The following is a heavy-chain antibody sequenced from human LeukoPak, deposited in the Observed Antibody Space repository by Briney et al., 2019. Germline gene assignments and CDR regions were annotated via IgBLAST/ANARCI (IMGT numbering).Heavy chain of an antibody. CDR3: TKDARYSTSWYYFDS. CDR2: ISGSGAST. J-gene: IGHJ4*02. CDR1: GFTFSNYA. Sequence: GGSLRLSCEASGFTFSNYAMTWVRQAPGKGLEWVSAISGSGASTYYPDSVKGRFTISRDNSKNTLYLQMNSLRAEDTAVYYCTKDARYSTSWYYFDSWGQGTLVTVSS. V-gene: IGHV3-23*01. D-gene: IGHD6-13*01.